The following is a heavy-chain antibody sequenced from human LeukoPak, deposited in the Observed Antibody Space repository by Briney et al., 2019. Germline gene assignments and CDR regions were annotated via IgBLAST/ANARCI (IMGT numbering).Heavy chain of an antibody. CDR3: ARAWRRVDPFDM. V-gene: IGHV3-7*01. D-gene: IGHD1-1*01. CDR1: GFILSNYW. Sequence: PGGSLRLSCAASGFILSNYWMGWVRRAPGKGLEWVANINQDGSEKHNVDFLKGRFTTSRDNANNALYLQMNNLSAEDTAVYYCARAWRRVDPFDMWGQGTMVTVSS. CDR2: INQDGSEK. J-gene: IGHJ3*02.